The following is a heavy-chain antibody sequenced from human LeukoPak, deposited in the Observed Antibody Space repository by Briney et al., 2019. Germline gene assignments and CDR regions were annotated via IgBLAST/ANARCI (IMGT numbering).Heavy chain of an antibody. J-gene: IGHJ6*03. D-gene: IGHD1-26*01. V-gene: IGHV1-69*05. CDR2: IIPIFGTA. CDR3: ARATVVGATWDYYYYMDV. Sequence: ASVKVSCKASGGTFSSYAISWVRQAPGQGLEWMGGIIPIFGTANYAQKFQGRVTITTDESTSTAYMELSSLRSEDTAVYYCARATVVGATWDYYYYMDVWGKGTTVTVSS. CDR1: GGTFSSYA.